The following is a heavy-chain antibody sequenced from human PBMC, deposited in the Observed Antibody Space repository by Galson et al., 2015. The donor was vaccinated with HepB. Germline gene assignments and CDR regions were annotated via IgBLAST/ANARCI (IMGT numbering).Heavy chain of an antibody. CDR1: GYSFTNYW. D-gene: IGHD4-23*01. Sequence: QSGAEVKKPGESLKISCKGSGYSFTNYWVAWVRQMPGKGLEWMGIIYPDDSDTRYSPSFQGQVTISADKSISTAYLQWSSLKASDTAMYYCARVDYGDKNGMDVWGQGTTVTVSS. J-gene: IGHJ6*02. CDR2: IYPDDSDT. V-gene: IGHV5-51*01. CDR3: ARVDYGDKNGMDV.